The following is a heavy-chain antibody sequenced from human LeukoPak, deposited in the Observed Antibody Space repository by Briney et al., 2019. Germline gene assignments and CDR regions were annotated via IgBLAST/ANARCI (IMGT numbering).Heavy chain of an antibody. D-gene: IGHD3-10*01. Sequence: PGGSLRLSCTASGFTFSSYAMSWVRQPPGKGLEWVGRIKSKADGGTTDYAAPVKGRFTISRDDSKNTLYLQTNSLKIEDTAVYYCTPSGGYWGQGTLVTVSS. CDR1: GFTFSSYA. CDR3: TPSGGY. CDR2: IKSKADGGTT. J-gene: IGHJ4*02. V-gene: IGHV3-15*01.